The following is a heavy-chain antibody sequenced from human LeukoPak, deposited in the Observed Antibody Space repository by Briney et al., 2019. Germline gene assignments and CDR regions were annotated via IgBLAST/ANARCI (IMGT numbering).Heavy chain of an antibody. V-gene: IGHV3-23*01. D-gene: IGHD2-2*01. CDR3: AKSEDIVVVPAAALGDY. J-gene: IGHJ4*02. Sequence: PGGSLRLSCAASGFTFSSYAMSWVRQAPGKGLEWVSAISGSGGSTYYADSVKGRFTISRDNSKNTLYLQMNSLRAEDTAVYYCAKSEDIVVVPAAALGDYWGQGTLVTVSS. CDR2: ISGSGGST. CDR1: GFTFSSYA.